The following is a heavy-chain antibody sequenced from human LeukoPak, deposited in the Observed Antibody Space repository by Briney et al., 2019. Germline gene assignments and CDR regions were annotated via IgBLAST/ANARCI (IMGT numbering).Heavy chain of an antibody. D-gene: IGHD3-3*01. CDR2: ISSSSSAI. J-gene: IGHJ5*02. Sequence: GGSLRLSCAASGFTFSSYSMNWVPQAPGKGLEWVSYISSSSSAIYYADSVKGRFTISRDNAKNSLYLQMNRLRAEDTAVYYCAGEEYDFWSGYSTGPSVANWFDPWGQGTLVTVSS. V-gene: IGHV3-48*01. CDR3: AGEEYDFWSGYSTGPSVANWFDP. CDR1: GFTFSSYS.